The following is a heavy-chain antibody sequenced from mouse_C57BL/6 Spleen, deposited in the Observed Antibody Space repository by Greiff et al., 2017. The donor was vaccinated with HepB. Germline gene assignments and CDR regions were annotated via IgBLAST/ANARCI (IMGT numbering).Heavy chain of an antibody. Sequence: EVKVEESGGGLVKPGGSLKLSCAASGFTFSSYAMSWVRQTPEKRLEWVATISDGGSYTYYPDNVKGRFTISRDNAKNNLYLQMSHLKSEDTAMYYCARDSLLFVYFDYWGQGTTLTVSS. CDR2: ISDGGSYT. V-gene: IGHV5-4*01. J-gene: IGHJ2*01. CDR3: ARDSLLFVYFDY. D-gene: IGHD2-10*01. CDR1: GFTFSSYA.